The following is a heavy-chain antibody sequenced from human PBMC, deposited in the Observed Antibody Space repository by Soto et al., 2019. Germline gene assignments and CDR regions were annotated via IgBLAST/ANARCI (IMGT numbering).Heavy chain of an antibody. Sequence: QVQLVQSGAEVKEPGDSVRVSCEASGYTFTAYYIHWVRQAPGQGLEWMGWINPKFGDTTYAQDFQGRLTLNREMSISTVYMDLSRLTSDDTAIYYCARNMDYYYGPGSGNGHGVWGQGTTVNVFS. CDR1: GYTFTAYY. J-gene: IGHJ6*02. D-gene: IGHD3-10*01. V-gene: IGHV1-2*02. CDR3: ARNMDYYYGPGSGNGHGV. CDR2: INPKFGDT.